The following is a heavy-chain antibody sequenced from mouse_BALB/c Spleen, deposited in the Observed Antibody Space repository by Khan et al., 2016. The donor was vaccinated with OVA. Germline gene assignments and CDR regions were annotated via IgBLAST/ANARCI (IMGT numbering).Heavy chain of an antibody. V-gene: IGHV1-76*01. CDR1: GYIFTSYW. D-gene: IGHD3-2*02. CDR2: IYPGTNNT. J-gene: IGHJ2*01. CDR3: AREEALYYFDY. Sequence: QVQLKESGAELVRPGASVKLSCTTSGYIFTSYWIHWVNQRSGQGLEWIARIYPGTNNTYYNEILKDKATLTADKTSSTAYMKLSSLKSEDSAVYFCAREEALYYFDYWGQGTTLTVSS.